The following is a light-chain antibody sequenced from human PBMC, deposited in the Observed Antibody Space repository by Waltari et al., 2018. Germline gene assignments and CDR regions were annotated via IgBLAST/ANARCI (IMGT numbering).Light chain of an antibody. Sequence: SYVLTQPPSASVAPGKTATIACGGNNVGGKSVQWYQQKPGQAPVLVVHADNARPSGIPDRFSGSNSGDTATLTISRVEVGDEADDYCQVWDSSPETVVFGGGTKLTVL. V-gene: IGLV3-21*01. CDR2: ADN. CDR3: QVWDSSPETVV. CDR1: NVGGKS. J-gene: IGLJ2*01.